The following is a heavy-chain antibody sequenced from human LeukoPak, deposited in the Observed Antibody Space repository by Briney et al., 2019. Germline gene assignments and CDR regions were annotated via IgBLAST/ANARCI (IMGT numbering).Heavy chain of an antibody. J-gene: IGHJ6*02. CDR3: AKDSTDLLWFGELSIGGMDV. D-gene: IGHD3-10*01. Sequence: GGSLRLSCAASGFTFRSYAMSWVRQAPGKGLDWVSGISGTGGSTYYADSVKGRSTVSRDNSKNTLYLQMNSLRVEDTAVYYCAKDSTDLLWFGELSIGGMDVWGQGTTVTVSS. CDR1: GFTFRSYA. CDR2: ISGTGGST. V-gene: IGHV3-23*01.